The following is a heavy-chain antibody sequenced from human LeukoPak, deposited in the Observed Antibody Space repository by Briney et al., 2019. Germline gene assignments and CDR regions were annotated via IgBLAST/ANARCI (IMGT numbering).Heavy chain of an antibody. Sequence: PGRSLRLSCAASGFTFDDYAMHWVRQAPGKGLVWVSGISWNSGSIGYADSVKGRFTISRDNAKNSLYLQMNSLRAEDTALYYCAKDMYSSGWYRNNDAFDIWGQGTMVTVSS. CDR3: AKDMYSSGWYRNNDAFDI. D-gene: IGHD6-19*01. J-gene: IGHJ3*02. V-gene: IGHV3-9*01. CDR1: GFTFDDYA. CDR2: ISWNSGSI.